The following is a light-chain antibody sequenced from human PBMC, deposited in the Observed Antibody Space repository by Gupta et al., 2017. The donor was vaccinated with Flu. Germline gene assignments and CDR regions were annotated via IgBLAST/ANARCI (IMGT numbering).Light chain of an antibody. J-gene: IGLJ2*01. V-gene: IGLV1-44*01. CDR3: AAWEDSLNGLV. CDR2: SNN. CDR1: SSNSVINT. Sequence: RVTILGSASSSNSVINTVIWYHPRPGASPNLLLHSNNQRPSGVPDRFFVSKAGTSASLAISCLQSKDEADYYCAAWEDSLNGLVFGGGTKLTVL.